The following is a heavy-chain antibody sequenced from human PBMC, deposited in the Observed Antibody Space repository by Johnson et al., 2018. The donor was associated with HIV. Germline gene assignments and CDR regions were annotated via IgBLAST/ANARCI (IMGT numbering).Heavy chain of an antibody. J-gene: IGHJ3*02. V-gene: IGHV3-53*01. D-gene: IGHD6-19*01. CDR3: ARVAGSTGRQELMDCMNLRGGFDI. CDR2: IYSGDST. Sequence: VQLVESGGGLIQPGGSLRLSCAASGFTVSSNYMSWLRQAPGKALEWVSVIYSGDSTYYADSVKGRFTISRDNSKNTLYLQMNSLRAEDTALYYCARVAGSTGRQELMDCMNLRGGFDIWGKGTVVTVAS. CDR1: GFTVSSNY.